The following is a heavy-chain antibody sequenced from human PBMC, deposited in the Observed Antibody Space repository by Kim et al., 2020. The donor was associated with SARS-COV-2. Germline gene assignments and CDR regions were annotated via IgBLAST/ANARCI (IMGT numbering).Heavy chain of an antibody. D-gene: IGHD4-17*01. CDR2: IKTKTDGETV. CDR1: GFTFNNAW. J-gene: IGHJ4*02. Sequence: GGSLRLSCAASGFTFNNAWMAWVRQAPGKGLEWIGRIKTKTDGETVDYAAPVKGRFTFSRDDSKNTLYLQINGLKTEDTAIYYCATNRQRSSLFFDHWGQGTLFTVSA. V-gene: IGHV3-15*01. CDR3: ATNRQRSSLFFDH.